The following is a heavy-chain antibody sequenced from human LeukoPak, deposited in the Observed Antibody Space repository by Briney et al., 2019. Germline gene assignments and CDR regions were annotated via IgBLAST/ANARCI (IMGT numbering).Heavy chain of an antibody. CDR3: ARSTLAPDAFDI. CDR1: GFTFXAYY. CDR2: ISDSSTYT. J-gene: IGHJ3*02. Sequence: GGSLRLSCAAXGFTFXAYYMSWXXQAXGRGLEWLSYISDSSTYTNYADSVKGRFTISRDNAKNSLYLQMNSLRAEDTAVYXCARSTLAPDAFDIWGQGTMVTVSS. V-gene: IGHV3-11*03. D-gene: IGHD1-1*01.